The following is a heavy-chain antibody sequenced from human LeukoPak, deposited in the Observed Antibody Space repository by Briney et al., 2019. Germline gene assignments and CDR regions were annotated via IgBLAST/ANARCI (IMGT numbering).Heavy chain of an antibody. Sequence: PSETLSLTCAVYGGSFSGYYWSWIRQPPGKGLEWIGEINHSGSTNYNPSLKSRVTISVDTSKNQFSLKLGSVTAADTAVYYCARRITMVRGVRGWFDPWGQGTLVTVSS. CDR2: INHSGST. CDR1: GGSFSGYY. V-gene: IGHV4-34*01. CDR3: ARRITMVRGVRGWFDP. D-gene: IGHD3-10*01. J-gene: IGHJ5*02.